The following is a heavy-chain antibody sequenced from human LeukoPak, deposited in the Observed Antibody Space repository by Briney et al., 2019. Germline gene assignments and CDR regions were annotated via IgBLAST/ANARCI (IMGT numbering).Heavy chain of an antibody. Sequence: GGSLRLSCAASGFTFSSYGMHWVRQAPGKGLEWVAFIRYDGSNKYYADSVKGRFTISRDNSKNTLYLQMNSLRAEDTAMYYCARGTLYSGWSYYFDYWGPGKPGHRLL. V-gene: IGHV3-30*02. D-gene: IGHD6-19*01. J-gene: IGHJ4*02. CDR2: IRYDGSNK. CDR1: GFTFSSYG. CDR3: ARGTLYSGWSYYFDY.